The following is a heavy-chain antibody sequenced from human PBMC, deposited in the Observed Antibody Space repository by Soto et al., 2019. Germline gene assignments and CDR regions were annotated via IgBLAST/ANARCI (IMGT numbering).Heavy chain of an antibody. CDR1: GGSISSGYY. Sequence: SETLSLTCTVSGGSISSGYYWSWIRQYPGKGLEWIGYIYYSGNTYYNPSLKSRVSISLDTSKSQFSLKLDSVTAADTAVYYCARDAPVELCVPNSMDVWGQGTTVTVSS. D-gene: IGHD3-16*01. V-gene: IGHV4-31*03. J-gene: IGHJ6*02. CDR3: ARDAPVELCVPNSMDV. CDR2: IYYSGNT.